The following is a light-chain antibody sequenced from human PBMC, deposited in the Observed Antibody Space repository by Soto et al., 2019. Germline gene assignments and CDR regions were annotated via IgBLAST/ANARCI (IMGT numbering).Light chain of an antibody. CDR2: AAS. CDR3: LQNNSYPCT. V-gene: IGKV1-17*03. Sequence: DIQMTQSPSAMSASVGDRVTITCRASQDISDFLAWVQQKPGEVPKRLIYAASSLESGVPSRFSGSGSGTDFSLTISSLQTEDFATYYCLQNNSYPCTVGQGTNV. J-gene: IGKJ1*01. CDR1: QDISDF.